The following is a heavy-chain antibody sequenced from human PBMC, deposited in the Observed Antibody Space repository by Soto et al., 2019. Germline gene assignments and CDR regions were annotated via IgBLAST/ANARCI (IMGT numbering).Heavy chain of an antibody. D-gene: IGHD4-17*01. V-gene: IGHV1-69*08. CDR2: IIPILGIA. CDR1: GGTFSSYT. J-gene: IGHJ3*02. Sequence: QVQLVQSGAEVKKPGSSVKVSCKASGGTFSSYTISWVRQAPGQGLEWMGRIIPILGIANYAQKFQGRVRITXXKXTXXAYMELSSLRSEDTAVYYCAREGAMTTVVTGAFDIWGQGTMVTVSS. CDR3: AREGAMTTVVTGAFDI.